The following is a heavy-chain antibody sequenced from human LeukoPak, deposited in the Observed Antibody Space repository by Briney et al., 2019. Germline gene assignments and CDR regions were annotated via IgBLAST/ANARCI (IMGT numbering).Heavy chain of an antibody. J-gene: IGHJ4*02. CDR2: IIPIFGTA. CDR3: ASGVSYGQFDY. D-gene: IGHD5-18*01. V-gene: IGHV1-69*06. Sequence: ASVKVSCKASGYTFTSYGISWVRQAPGQGLEWMGGIIPIFGTANYAQKFQGRVTITADKSTSTAYMELSSLRSEDTAVYYCASGVSYGQFDYWGQGTLVTVSS. CDR1: GYTFTSYG.